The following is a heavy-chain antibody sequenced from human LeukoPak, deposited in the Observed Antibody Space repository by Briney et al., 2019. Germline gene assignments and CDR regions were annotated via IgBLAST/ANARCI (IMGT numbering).Heavy chain of an antibody. CDR1: GGSISSYY. J-gene: IGHJ6*03. D-gene: IGHD4-11*01. CDR2: IYYSGST. Sequence: SETLSLTCTVSGGSISSYYWSWIRQPPGKGLEWIGYIYYSGSTNYNPSLKSRVTISVDTSKNQFSLKLSSVTAADTAVYYCARGPGDSDYSNYNYYYYYMDVWGKGTTVTVSS. V-gene: IGHV4-59*01. CDR3: ARGPGDSDYSNYNYYYYYMDV.